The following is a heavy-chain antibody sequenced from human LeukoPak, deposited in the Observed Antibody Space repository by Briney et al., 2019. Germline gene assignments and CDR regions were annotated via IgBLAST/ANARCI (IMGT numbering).Heavy chain of an antibody. D-gene: IGHD3-9*01. V-gene: IGHV4-39*07. J-gene: IGHJ4*02. CDR1: GGSISLSYYY. CDR2: VYYSGTT. CDR3: ARDWKYYDILTGYYRAGGFDY. Sequence: SETLSLTCSVSGGSISLSYYYWGWIRQPPGKALEWIGSVYYSGTTSYNPSLKSRVTISVDMSKNHFSLRLSSVTAADTAMYYCARDWKYYDILTGYYRAGGFDYWGQGTLVTVSS.